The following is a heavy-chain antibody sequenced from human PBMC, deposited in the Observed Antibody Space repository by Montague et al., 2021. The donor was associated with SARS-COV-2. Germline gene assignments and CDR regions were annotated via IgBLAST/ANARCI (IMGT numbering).Heavy chain of an antibody. V-gene: IGHV4-59*01. D-gene: IGHD6-19*01. Sequence: SETLSLTCTVSGGSISSYYWSWIRQPPGKGLEWIGYIYYSGSTNXNPSFKSRVTISVDTSKNQFSLKLSSVTAADTAVYYCARGSGWMGNAFDIWGQGTMVTVSS. CDR1: GGSISSYY. CDR3: ARGSGWMGNAFDI. J-gene: IGHJ3*02. CDR2: IYYSGST.